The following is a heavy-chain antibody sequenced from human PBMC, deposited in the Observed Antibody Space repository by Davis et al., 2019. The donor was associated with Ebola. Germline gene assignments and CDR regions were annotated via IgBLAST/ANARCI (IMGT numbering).Heavy chain of an antibody. CDR3: ARDYCTGGVCYAGRPDYYYYGMDV. Sequence: PGGSLRLSCAASGFTFSSYEMNWVRQAPGKGLEWVSYISSSGSTIYYADSVNGRFTISRDNAKNSLYLQINSLRAEDTAVYYCARDYCTGGVCYAGRPDYYYYGMDVWVQWTTVTVSS. D-gene: IGHD2-8*02. V-gene: IGHV3-48*03. CDR2: ISSSGSTI. J-gene: IGHJ6*02. CDR1: GFTFSSYE.